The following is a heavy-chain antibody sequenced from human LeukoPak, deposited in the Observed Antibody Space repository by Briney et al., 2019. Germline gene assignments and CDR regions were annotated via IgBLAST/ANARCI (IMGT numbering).Heavy chain of an antibody. CDR2: IYYSGST. D-gene: IGHD3-3*01. Sequence: SETLSLTCTVSGGSISSGSYYWGWIRQPPGKGLEWIGSIYYSGSTYYHPSLKSRLTVSLDTSKNQFSLELSSVTAADTAVYYCVRDKTFEVVNYFDYWGQGTLVTVSS. J-gene: IGHJ4*02. CDR1: GGSISSGSYY. V-gene: IGHV4-39*07. CDR3: VRDKTFEVVNYFDY.